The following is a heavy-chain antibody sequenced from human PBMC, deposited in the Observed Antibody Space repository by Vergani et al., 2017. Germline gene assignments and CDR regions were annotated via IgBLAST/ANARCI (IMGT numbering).Heavy chain of an antibody. Sequence: EVQLVESGGGLVKPGGSLRLSCAASGFTFSSYSMNWVRQAPGKGLEWVSSISSSSSYIYYADSVKGRFTISRDNAKNSLYLQMNSLRAEDTAVYYCARDRGGSYRFDYWGQGTLVTVSS. V-gene: IGHV3-21*01. CDR2: ISSSSSYI. J-gene: IGHJ4*02. CDR3: ARDRGGSYRFDY. D-gene: IGHD1-26*01. CDR1: GFTFSSYS.